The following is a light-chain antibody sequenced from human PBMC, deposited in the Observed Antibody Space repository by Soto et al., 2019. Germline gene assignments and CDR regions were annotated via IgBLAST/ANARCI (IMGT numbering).Light chain of an antibody. V-gene: IGLV1-47*02. J-gene: IGLJ2*01. CDR1: TSNIGSNY. CDR3: AAWDDNLRGYWV. CDR2: TDN. Sequence: QAVVTQPPSASGTPGQRVTISCSGATSNIGSNYVYWYQHLPGTAPKLLIYTDNERPSGVPDRFSGSKSGTSASLAISGLRSEDEAEYYCAAWDDNLRGYWVFGGGTKVTVL.